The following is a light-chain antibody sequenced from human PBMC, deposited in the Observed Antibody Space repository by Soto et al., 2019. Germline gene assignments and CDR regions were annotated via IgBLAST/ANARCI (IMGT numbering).Light chain of an antibody. Sequence: SYELTQPPSVSVAPGQTARITCGGNNIGSKSVHWYQQKPGQAPVLVVYDDSARPSGIPERFSGSNSGNTATLTISRVESGDEADSYCQVWDRSSVHVVFGGGTKLTVL. V-gene: IGLV3-21*02. CDR1: NIGSKS. CDR3: QVWDRSSVHVV. J-gene: IGLJ2*01. CDR2: DDS.